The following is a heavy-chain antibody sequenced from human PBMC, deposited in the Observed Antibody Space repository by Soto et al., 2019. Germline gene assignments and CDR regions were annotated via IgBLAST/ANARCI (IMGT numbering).Heavy chain of an antibody. CDR3: ARGPGGFGAGSRVY. CDR1: GGSISQYY. J-gene: IGHJ4*02. Sequence: QVQLQESGPGLVKPSETLSLSCGVSGGSISQYYWSWIRQPAGKGLEWIGRIYSGGSTNYIPSLESRVTRSVDTCMNLDSVELSSVTGADTAVYYCARGPGGFGAGSRVYWGQGILVTVSS. CDR2: IYSGGST. D-gene: IGHD3-10*01. V-gene: IGHV4-4*07.